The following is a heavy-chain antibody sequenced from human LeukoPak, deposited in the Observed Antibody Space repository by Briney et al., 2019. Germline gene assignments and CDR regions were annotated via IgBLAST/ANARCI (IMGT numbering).Heavy chain of an antibody. J-gene: IGHJ4*02. CDR1: GGSISSYY. V-gene: IGHV4-59*01. D-gene: IGHD4-17*01. CDR3: ARVPVTTWFHGWYFDY. CDR2: IYYSGST. Sequence: SETLSLTCTVSGGSISSYYWSWIRQPPGKGLEWIGNIYYSGSTNYNPSLKSRVTISVDTSKNQFSLKLSSVTAADTAVYYCARVPVTTWFHGWYFDYWGQGTLVTVSS.